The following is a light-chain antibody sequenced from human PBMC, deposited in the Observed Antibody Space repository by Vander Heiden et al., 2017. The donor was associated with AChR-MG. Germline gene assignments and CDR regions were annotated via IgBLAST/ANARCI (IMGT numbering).Light chain of an antibody. CDR1: SSDVGAYDF. Sequence: QSALTQPRPVSGSPGQSVTISCTGTSSDVGAYDFVSWYQQQPGQAPKLIIYDVDKRPSGVPARFSGSKSGNTASLIISGLQAEDEADYACASYAGDYTLVFGGGTKLSVL. V-gene: IGLV2-11*01. CDR3: ASYAGDYTLV. CDR2: DVD. J-gene: IGLJ2*01.